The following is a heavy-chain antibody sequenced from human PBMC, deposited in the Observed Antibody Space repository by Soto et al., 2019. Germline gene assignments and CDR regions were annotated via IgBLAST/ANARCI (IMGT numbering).Heavy chain of an antibody. J-gene: IGHJ4*02. D-gene: IGHD3-9*01. CDR3: ARVFHTLRYFDWLIQDY. V-gene: IGHV4-61*01. CDR2: IYYSGST. Sequence: SETLSLTCTVSGGSVSSGSYYWSWIRQPPGKGLEWIGYIYYSGSTNYNPSLKSRVTISVDTSKNQFSLKLSSVTAADTAVYYCARVFHTLRYFDWLIQDYWGQGTLVTVSS. CDR1: GGSVSSGSYY.